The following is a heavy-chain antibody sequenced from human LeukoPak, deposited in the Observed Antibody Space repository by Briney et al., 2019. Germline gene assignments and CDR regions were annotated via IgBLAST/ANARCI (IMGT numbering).Heavy chain of an antibody. J-gene: IGHJ4*02. CDR1: GGSISSESYY. CDR2: IYTSGST. CDR3: VRDMGGSVWYSLDY. D-gene: IGHD6-19*01. V-gene: IGHV4-61*02. Sequence: SQTLSLTCTVSGGSISSESYYWSWIRQPAGKGLEWIGRIYTSGSTNYNPSLKSRVTISVDTSKNQFSLKLSSVSAADTAVYYSVRDMGGSVWYSLDYWGQGDLVTVSS.